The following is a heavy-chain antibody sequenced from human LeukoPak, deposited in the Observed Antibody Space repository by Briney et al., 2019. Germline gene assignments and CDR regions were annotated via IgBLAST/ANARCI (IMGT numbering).Heavy chain of an antibody. CDR2: ISAYNGNT. CDR3: ARYLLRGWYSCSSHGTDAFDI. CDR1: GYTFISYG. D-gene: IGHD1-26*01. V-gene: IGHV1-18*01. J-gene: IGHJ3*02. Sequence: ASVKVSCKASGYTFISYGISWVRQAPGQGLEWMGWISAYNGNTNYAQKLQGRVTMTTDTSTSTAYMELRSLRSDDTAVYYCARYLLRGWYSCSSHGTDAFDIWGQGTMVTVSS.